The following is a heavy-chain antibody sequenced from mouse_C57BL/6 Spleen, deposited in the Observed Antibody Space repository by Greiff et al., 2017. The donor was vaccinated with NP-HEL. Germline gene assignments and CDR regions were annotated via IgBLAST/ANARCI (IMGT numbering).Heavy chain of an antibody. J-gene: IGHJ3*01. CDR1: GYAFSSSW. Sequence: QVQLQQSGPELVKPGASVQISCKASGYAFSSSWMNWVKQRPGKGLEWIGRIYPGDGDTNYNGKFKGKATLTADKSSSTAYMQLSSLTSEDSAVYFCAREDYDYPWFAYWGQGTLVTVSA. V-gene: IGHV1-82*01. D-gene: IGHD2-4*01. CDR2: IYPGDGDT. CDR3: AREDYDYPWFAY.